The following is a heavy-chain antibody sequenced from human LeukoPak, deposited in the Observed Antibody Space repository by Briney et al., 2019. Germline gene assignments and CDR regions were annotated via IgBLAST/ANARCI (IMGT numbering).Heavy chain of an antibody. CDR1: GFTFSSYS. CDR3: ARDPPYSSSWTLNGGAFDI. V-gene: IGHV3-21*01. J-gene: IGHJ3*02. Sequence: GGSLRLSCAASGFTFSSYSMNWVRQAPGKGLEWVSSISSSSSYIYYADSVKGRFTISRDNAKNSLYLQMNSLRAEDTAVYYCARDPPYSSSWTLNGGAFDIWGQGTMVTVSS. CDR2: ISSSSSYI. D-gene: IGHD6-13*01.